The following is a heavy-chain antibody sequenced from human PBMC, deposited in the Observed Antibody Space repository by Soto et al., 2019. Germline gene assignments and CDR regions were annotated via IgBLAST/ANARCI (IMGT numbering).Heavy chain of an antibody. J-gene: IGHJ4*02. CDR1: GGSFSGYY. Sequence: QVQLLQWGAGLLKPSETLSLTCAVYGGSFSGYYWNWIRQPPGQGLEWIGYIYNSESTSYYPPLRSRLTISVDTSKNQFSLKLSSVTAADTAVYYCASSSGYKNRHLRYWGQGTLVTVSS. CDR3: ASSSGYKNRHLRY. V-gene: IGHV4-34*01. D-gene: IGHD3-22*01. CDR2: IYNSEST.